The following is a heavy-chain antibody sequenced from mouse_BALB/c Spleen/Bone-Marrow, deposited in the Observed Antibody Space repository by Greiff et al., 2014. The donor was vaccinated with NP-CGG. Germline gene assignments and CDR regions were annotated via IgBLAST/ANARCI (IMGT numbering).Heavy chain of an antibody. J-gene: IGHJ2*01. CDR3: AFGNYDFDY. CDR2: IYPGDGDT. D-gene: IGHD2-1*01. Sequence: VQLVESGAELVRPGSSVKISCEASGYAFSSYWMNWVKQRPGQGLEWIGQIYPGDGDTNYSGKFKGKATLTADESSSTAYMQLSSLTSEDSAVYFCAFGNYDFDYWGQGTTLTVSS. V-gene: IGHV1-80*01. CDR1: GYAFSSYW.